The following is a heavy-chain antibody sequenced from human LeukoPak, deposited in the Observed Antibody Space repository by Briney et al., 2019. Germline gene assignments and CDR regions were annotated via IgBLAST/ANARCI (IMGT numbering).Heavy chain of an antibody. V-gene: IGHV4-4*07. CDR2: IYASGST. J-gene: IGHJ6*02. CDR3: ARKPPSGPGYYYSYGMDV. CDR1: GGSISSYF. Sequence: SETLSLTCTVSGGSISSYFWSWIRQPAGKGLEWIGRIYASGSTNYNPSLKSRVTMSVDTSKNQFSLKLSSVTAADTAVYYCARKPPSGPGYYYSYGMDVWGQGTTVTVSS.